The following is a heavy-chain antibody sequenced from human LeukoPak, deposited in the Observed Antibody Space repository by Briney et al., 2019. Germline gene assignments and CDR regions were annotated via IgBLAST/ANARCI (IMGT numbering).Heavy chain of an antibody. D-gene: IGHD1-26*01. CDR3: ARHGGSYSYDF. CDR2: IYYSGST. J-gene: IGHJ4*02. V-gene: IGHV4-59*08. Sequence: PSATLSLTCTVSGVSISSYYWSWVRQPPGKGLEWIGYIYYSGSTNSNPSLESRVTISVDTSKNQFSLKLSSVTAADTAVYYCARHGGSYSYDFWGQGTLVTVSS. CDR1: GVSISSYY.